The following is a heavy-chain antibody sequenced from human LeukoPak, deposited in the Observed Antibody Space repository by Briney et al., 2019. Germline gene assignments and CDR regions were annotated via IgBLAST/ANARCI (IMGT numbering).Heavy chain of an antibody. CDR1: GVSFDEYY. CDR3: TRMTTGHDY. V-gene: IGHV4-34*01. J-gene: IGHJ4*02. D-gene: IGHD4-17*01. CDR2: ITHSGYT. Sequence: SETLSLTCAVSGVSFDEYYWAWVRETPGKGLEWIGEITHSGYTNDSPSLKSRVTLSIDTSRKQFSLNLRSVPVADAGIYYCTRMTTGHDYWGQGTLVTVSS.